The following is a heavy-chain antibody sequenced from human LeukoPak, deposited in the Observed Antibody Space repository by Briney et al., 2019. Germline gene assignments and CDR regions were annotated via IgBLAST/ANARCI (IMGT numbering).Heavy chain of an antibody. V-gene: IGHV1-18*01. CDR2: ISAYNGNT. CDR1: GYTFTSYG. J-gene: IGHJ5*02. D-gene: IGHD2-15*01. CDR3: ARVPPRVVVVAATLGWFDP. Sequence: GASVKVSPKASGYTFTSYGISWVRQAPGQGLEWMGWISAYNGNTNYAQKLQGRVTMTTDTSTSTAYMELRSLRSDDTAVYYCARVPPRVVVVAATLGWFDPWGQGTLVTVSS.